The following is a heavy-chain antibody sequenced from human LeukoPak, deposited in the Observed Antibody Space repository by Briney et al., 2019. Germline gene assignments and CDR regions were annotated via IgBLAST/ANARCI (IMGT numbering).Heavy chain of an antibody. J-gene: IGHJ4*02. CDR2: ISGSGGST. CDR3: ARDKIVGATHFDY. Sequence: AGGSLRLSCAASGFTFSSYAMSWVRQAPGKGLEWVSAISGSGGSTYYADSVKGRFTISRDNAKKSLYLQMNSLRDEDTAVYYCARDKIVGATHFDYWGQGTLVTVSS. D-gene: IGHD1-26*01. V-gene: IGHV3-23*01. CDR1: GFTFSSYA.